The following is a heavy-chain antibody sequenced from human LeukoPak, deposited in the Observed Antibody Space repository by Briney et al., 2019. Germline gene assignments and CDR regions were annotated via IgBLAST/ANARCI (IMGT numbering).Heavy chain of an antibody. J-gene: IGHJ6*03. CDR2: IYTSGST. V-gene: IGHV4-61*02. D-gene: IGHD6-6*01. Sequence: TSETLSLTCTVSGGSISSGSYYWSWIRQPAGKGLEWIGRIYTSGSTNYNPSLKSRVTISVDTSKNQFSLKLSSVTAADTAVYYCAREPIRPPRYYYYMDVWGKGTMVTVSS. CDR3: AREPIRPPRYYYYMDV. CDR1: GGSISSGSYY.